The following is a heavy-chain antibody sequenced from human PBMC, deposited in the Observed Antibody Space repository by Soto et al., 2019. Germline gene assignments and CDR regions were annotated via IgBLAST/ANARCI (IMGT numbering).Heavy chain of an antibody. V-gene: IGHV4-30-4*01. Sequence: QVQLQESGPGLVKPSQTLSLTCTVSGGSISSGDYYWSWIRQPPGKGLEWIGYIYYSGSTYYNPSLKSRVDISLDPSNNQFSLELSSVAAAHTAVYYCARDQLDTAMGDYYYGMDVWGQGTTVTVSS. D-gene: IGHD5-18*01. CDR3: ARDQLDTAMGDYYYGMDV. CDR1: GGSISSGDYY. CDR2: IYYSGST. J-gene: IGHJ6*02.